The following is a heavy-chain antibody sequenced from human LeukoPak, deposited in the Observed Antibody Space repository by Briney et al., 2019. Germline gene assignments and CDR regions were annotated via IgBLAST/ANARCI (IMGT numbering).Heavy chain of an antibody. D-gene: IGHD2-15*01. Sequence: SETLSLTCAVYGGSFSDYSWSWIRQPPGKGLEWIGEINHSGSTNYNPSLKSRVTMSVDTSKNQFSVKLSSVTAAGTAVYYCARHGVATWFDPWGQGTLVTVSS. CDR2: INHSGST. V-gene: IGHV4-34*01. J-gene: IGHJ5*02. CDR3: ARHGVATWFDP. CDR1: GGSFSDYS.